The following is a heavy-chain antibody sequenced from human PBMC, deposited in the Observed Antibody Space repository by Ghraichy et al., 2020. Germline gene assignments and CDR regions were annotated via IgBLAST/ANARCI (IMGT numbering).Heavy chain of an antibody. J-gene: IGHJ4*02. V-gene: IGHV3-73*01. CDR2: IRSRVDNYAA. D-gene: IGHD2-2*01. Sequence: FRQEQKKVGHIRSRVDNYAAAYGASVEGRFTITRDESENKVFLQMHSLKIVDTAVYYCTRQTDSCHDYWGQGTLVTFSS. CDR3: TRQTDSCHDY.